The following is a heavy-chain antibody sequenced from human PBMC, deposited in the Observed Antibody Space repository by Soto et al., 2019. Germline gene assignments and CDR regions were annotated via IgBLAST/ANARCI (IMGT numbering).Heavy chain of an antibody. J-gene: IGHJ4*02. CDR1: GFTFSSYA. V-gene: IGHV3-23*01. CDR2: ISGSGGST. Sequence: LRLSCAASGFTFSSYAMSWVRQAPGKGLEWVSAISGSGGSTYYADSVKGRFTISRDNSKNTLYLQMNSLRAEDTAVYYCAKDLSNYYASGSDAFGYWGQGALVPV. CDR3: AKDLSNYYASGSDAFGY. D-gene: IGHD3-10*01.